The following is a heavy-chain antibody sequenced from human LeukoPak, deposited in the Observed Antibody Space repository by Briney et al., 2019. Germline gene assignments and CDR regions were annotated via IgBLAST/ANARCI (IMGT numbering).Heavy chain of an antibody. CDR2: IHPSGGSA. CDR1: GYTFTSYF. J-gene: IGHJ5*02. CDR3: ARDPSCSGGNCCAWFDP. D-gene: IGHD2-15*01. Sequence: GAAVKVSCKASGYTFTSYFMHWVRQAPGQGLEWMGIIHPSGGSASYAQNFQGRVTMTRDTSTSTVYMELSSLRSEDTAVYYCARDPSCSGGNCCAWFDPWGQGTLVTVSS. V-gene: IGHV1-46*01.